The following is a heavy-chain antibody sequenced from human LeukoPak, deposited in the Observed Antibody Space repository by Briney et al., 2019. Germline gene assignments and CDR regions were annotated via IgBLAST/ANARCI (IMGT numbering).Heavy chain of an antibody. CDR1: GFTFDDYG. CDR3: ARVGVGGYSYGYFDY. J-gene: IGHJ4*02. V-gene: IGHV3-20*04. D-gene: IGHD5-18*01. Sequence: GGSLRLSCAASGFTSGFTFDDYGMNWVRQGPGKGLEWVSGISRDGGHTGYADSVKGRFTISRDNSKNTLYLQMSSLRAEDTAVYYCARVGVGGYSYGYFDYWGQGTLVTVSS. CDR2: ISRDGGHT.